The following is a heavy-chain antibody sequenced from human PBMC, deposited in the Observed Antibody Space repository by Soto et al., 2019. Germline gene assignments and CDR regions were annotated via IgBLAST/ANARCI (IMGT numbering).Heavy chain of an antibody. V-gene: IGHV1-18*01. CDR1: GGTFSSYA. CDR2: ISAYNGNT. CDR3: ARNYYGSGSYYSYYYYYYMDV. J-gene: IGHJ6*03. Sequence: ASVKVSCKASGGTFSSYAISWVRQAPGQGLEWMGWISAYNGNTNYAQKLQGRVTMTTDTSTSTAYMELRSLRSDDTAVYYCARNYYGSGSYYSYYYYYYMDVWGKGTTVTVSS. D-gene: IGHD3-10*01.